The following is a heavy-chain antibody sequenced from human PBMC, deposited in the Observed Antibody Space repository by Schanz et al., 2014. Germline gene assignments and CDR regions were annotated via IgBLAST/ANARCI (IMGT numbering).Heavy chain of an antibody. D-gene: IGHD2-8*02. CDR2: INPNSGAT. CDR3: ARGLVRYFAY. J-gene: IGHJ4*02. CDR1: GYTFTNYG. V-gene: IGHV1-2*06. Sequence: QVQLVQSGAEVKKPGASVKVSCKASGYTFTNYGVSWVRQAPGQGLEWMGQINPNSGATIYAQNFQGRVTMTRDTSISTAYMELSRLRSDDTAVYYCARGLVRYFAYWGQGTLVTVSS.